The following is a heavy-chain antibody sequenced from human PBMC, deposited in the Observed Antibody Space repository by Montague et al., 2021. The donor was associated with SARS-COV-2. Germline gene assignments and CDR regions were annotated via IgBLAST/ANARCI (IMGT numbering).Heavy chain of an antibody. D-gene: IGHD2-15*01. CDR3: AKTEAGYCSGGSCVVDY. Sequence: SLRLSCAASGFTFSSYAMSWGRQAPGKGLEWVSVISGSGGDTYYADSVKGRFTISRDNFKNTQYLQMNSLRAEDAAVYYCAKTEAGYCSGGSCVVDYWGQGTLVIVSS. J-gene: IGHJ4*02. CDR2: ISGSGGDT. CDR1: GFTFSSYA. V-gene: IGHV3-23*01.